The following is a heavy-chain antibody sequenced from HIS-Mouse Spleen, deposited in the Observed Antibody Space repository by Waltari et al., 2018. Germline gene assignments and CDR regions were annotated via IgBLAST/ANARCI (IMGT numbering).Heavy chain of an antibody. Sequence: QLQLQESGPGLVKPSETLSLTCTVSGGSISSSSYYWGWIRQPPGKGLEWIGSIYYSGSTYYNPSLKSRVTISVDTSKNQFSLKLGSVTAADTAVYYCAREIPYSSSWYDWYFDLWAVAPWSLSPQ. CDR3: AREIPYSSSWYDWYFDL. CDR1: GGSISSSSYY. V-gene: IGHV4-39*07. CDR2: IYYSGST. D-gene: IGHD6-13*01. J-gene: IGHJ2*01.